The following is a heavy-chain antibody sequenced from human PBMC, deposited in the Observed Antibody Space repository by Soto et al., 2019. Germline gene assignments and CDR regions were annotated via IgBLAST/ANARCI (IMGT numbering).Heavy chain of an antibody. CDR3: AREGDVPYYYYGMDV. J-gene: IGHJ6*02. Sequence: QVHLVQSGAEVKKPGASVKVSCKTSGYTFTRYGISWVRQAPGQGLEGMGWISGYDGRTNFAQKVQDRVAMTTDTSTRTVYMELRSLSSGDTAVYYCAREGDVPYYYYGMDVWGQGPTVTVSS. CDR1: GYTFTRYG. V-gene: IGHV1-18*01. D-gene: IGHD2-21*02. CDR2: ISGYDGRT.